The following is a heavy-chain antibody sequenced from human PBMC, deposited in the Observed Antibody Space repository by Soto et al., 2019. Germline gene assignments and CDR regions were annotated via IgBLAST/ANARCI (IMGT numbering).Heavy chain of an antibody. V-gene: IGHV3-7*01. J-gene: IGHJ4*02. CDR3: ARGGYYYGSGSVEGDY. CDR1: RFTFSSYW. D-gene: IGHD3-10*01. CDR2: IKQDGSEK. Sequence: GGSLRLSCAASRFTFSSYWMSWVRQAPGKGLEWVANIKQDGSEKYYADSVKGRFTISRDNAKNSLYLQMNSLRAEDTAVYYCARGGYYYGSGSVEGDYWGQGTLVTVSS.